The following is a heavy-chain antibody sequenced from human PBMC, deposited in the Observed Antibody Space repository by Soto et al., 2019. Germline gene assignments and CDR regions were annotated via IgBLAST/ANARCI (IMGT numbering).Heavy chain of an antibody. Sequence: QVQLQESGPGLVKPSQTLSLTCTVSGGSISSGGYYWSWIRQHPGKGLEWIGYIYYSGSTYYNPSHKSRVTISVDTSKNQCCLKLSSVTAADTAVYYCARDRDSGSRYYMDVWGKGTTVTVSS. CDR1: GGSISSGGYY. V-gene: IGHV4-31*03. CDR2: IYYSGST. J-gene: IGHJ6*03. CDR3: ARDRDSGSRYYMDV. D-gene: IGHD3-10*01.